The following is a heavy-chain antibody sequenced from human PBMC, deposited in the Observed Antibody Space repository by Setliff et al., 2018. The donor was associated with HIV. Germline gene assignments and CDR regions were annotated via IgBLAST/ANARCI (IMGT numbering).Heavy chain of an antibody. CDR3: ARQVVIAPLDYYYMYV. CDR2: IYPGDSDT. J-gene: IGHJ6*03. V-gene: IGHV5-51*01. CDR1: GYSFTSYW. D-gene: IGHD2-21*01. Sequence: GESLKISCKGSGYSFTSYWIGWVRQMPGKGLEWMGIIYPGDSDTRYSPSFQGQVTISADKSISTAYLQWSSLKASDTAMYYCARQVVIAPLDYYYMYVWGKGTTVTVSS.